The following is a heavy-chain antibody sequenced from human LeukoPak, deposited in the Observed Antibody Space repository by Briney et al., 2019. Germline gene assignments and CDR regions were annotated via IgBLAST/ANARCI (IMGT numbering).Heavy chain of an antibody. CDR1: GGSISSYY. J-gene: IGHJ4*02. Sequence: SETLSLTCTVSGGSISSYYWSWIRQPPGKGLEWIGEINHSGSTNYNPSLKSRVTISVDTSKNQFSLRLTSVTAADTAVYYCARIPFRGIIAGAFEHWGQGTLVTVSS. CDR2: INHSGST. D-gene: IGHD3-10*01. V-gene: IGHV4-34*01. CDR3: ARIPFRGIIAGAFEH.